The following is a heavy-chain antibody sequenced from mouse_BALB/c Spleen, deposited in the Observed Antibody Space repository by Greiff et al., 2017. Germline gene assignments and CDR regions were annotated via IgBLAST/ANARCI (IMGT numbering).Heavy chain of an antibody. CDR3: ARTPGYGNYEGFAY. CDR1: GFSLTSYG. Sequence: VQLQQSGPGLVQPSQSLSITCTVSGFSLTSYGVHWVRQSPGKGLEWLGVIWSGGSTDYNAAFISRLSISKDNSKSQVFFKMNSLQANDTAIYYCARTPGYGNYEGFAYWGQGTLVTVSA. J-gene: IGHJ3*01. V-gene: IGHV2-2*02. CDR2: IWSGGST. D-gene: IGHD2-1*01.